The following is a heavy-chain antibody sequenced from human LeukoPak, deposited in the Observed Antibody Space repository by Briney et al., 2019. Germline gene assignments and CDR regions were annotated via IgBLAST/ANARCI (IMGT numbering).Heavy chain of an antibody. Sequence: ASVKVSCKASGYTFTGYYMHWVRQAPGQGLEWMGWINPNSGGTNYAQKFQGRVTMTRDTSISTAYMELSRLRSDDTAVYYCARVRLVKIPSWGVLNYSFDIWGQGTMVTVSS. V-gene: IGHV1-2*02. J-gene: IGHJ3*02. CDR1: GYTFTGYY. CDR2: INPNSGGT. D-gene: IGHD3/OR15-3a*01. CDR3: ARVRLVKIPSWGVLNYSFDI.